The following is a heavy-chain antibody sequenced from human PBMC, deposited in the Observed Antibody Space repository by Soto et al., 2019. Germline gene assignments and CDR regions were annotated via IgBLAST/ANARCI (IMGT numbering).Heavy chain of an antibody. J-gene: IGHJ3*02. CDR2: IWYDGSNK. Sequence: PGGSLRLSCAPSGFTFSSYGMHWARQAPGKGLGWVAVIWYDGSNKVYADSVKGRFTISRDNSKNTLYLQMNSLRAEDTAVYYWARDLSGDYGALDTWGQGTMVTVSS. CDR1: GFTFSSYG. V-gene: IGHV3-33*01. D-gene: IGHD4-17*01. CDR3: ARDLSGDYGALDT.